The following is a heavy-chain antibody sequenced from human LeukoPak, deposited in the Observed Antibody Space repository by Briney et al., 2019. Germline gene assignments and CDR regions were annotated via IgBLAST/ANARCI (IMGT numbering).Heavy chain of an antibody. CDR2: IYSGGST. CDR1: GLTVSSKD. D-gene: IGHD5-12*01. Sequence: GGSLRLSCAASGLTVSSKDMSWGRQAPGKGLEWVSVIYSGGSTYYADSVKGRFTISRDNSKNTLYLQINSLRAEDTAVYYCATLARYAFDIWGQGTMVTVSS. V-gene: IGHV3-53*01. CDR3: ATLARYAFDI. J-gene: IGHJ3*02.